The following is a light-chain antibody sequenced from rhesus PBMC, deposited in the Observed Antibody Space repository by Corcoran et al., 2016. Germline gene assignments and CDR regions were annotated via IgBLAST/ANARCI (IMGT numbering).Light chain of an antibody. J-gene: IGKJ1*01. CDR3: QPNDIYPRT. V-gene: IGKV1-28*02. CDR2: DAS. Sequence: DIQMTQSPSSLSASVGDTVTITCHASQGISTYFAWYQQKPRKAPRLLVYDASSLQSGFPSRFSGSGSGTEFTLPSRSLMPEDFATYYCQPNDIYPRTFGQGAKVEIK. CDR1: QGISTY.